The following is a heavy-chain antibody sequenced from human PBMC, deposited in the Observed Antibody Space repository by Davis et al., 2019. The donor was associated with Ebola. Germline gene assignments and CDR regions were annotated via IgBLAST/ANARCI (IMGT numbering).Heavy chain of an antibody. Sequence: SVKVSCKASGYTFTSYGITWVRQAPGQGLEWMGRIIPILGIANYAQKFQGRVTITADKSTSTAYMELSSLRSEDTAVYYCTAAEGDYEVDYWGQGTLVTVSS. CDR1: GYTFTSYG. D-gene: IGHD4-17*01. CDR2: IIPILGIA. CDR3: TAAEGDYEVDY. V-gene: IGHV1-69*04. J-gene: IGHJ4*02.